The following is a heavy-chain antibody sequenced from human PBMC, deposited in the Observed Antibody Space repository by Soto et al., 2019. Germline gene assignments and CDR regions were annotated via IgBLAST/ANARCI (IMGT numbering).Heavy chain of an antibody. CDR2: INTDGGSS. V-gene: IGHV3-74*03. D-gene: IGHD2-2*01. CDR1: GFTFSGHW. Sequence: EVQLVESGGDLVQPGGSLSLSCAAFGFTFSGHWMHWVRQVPGKGLEWVSRINTDGGSSAYADSVKGRFAISRDNAKNTLYLQMNGLRAEDTAVYYCAREAGYCSRTSCYRRAFDTWGQGTTLTVSS. CDR3: AREAGYCSRTSCYRRAFDT. J-gene: IGHJ3*02.